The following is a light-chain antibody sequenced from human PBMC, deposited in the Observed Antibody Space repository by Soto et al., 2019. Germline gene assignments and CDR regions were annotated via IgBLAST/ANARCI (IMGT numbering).Light chain of an antibody. V-gene: IGLV2-23*01. CDR3: CSYAGISTYV. J-gene: IGLJ1*01. Sequence: QSALTQPPSVSGSPGQKITISCTGTSCNVGSYNLVSWYQQHPGKPPKLMIYEGSKRPSVVSNRFAGSKSGNTASLIISWLQAEDEADYYGCSYAGISTYVFGTGTKVTVL. CDR1: SCNVGSYNL. CDR2: EGS.